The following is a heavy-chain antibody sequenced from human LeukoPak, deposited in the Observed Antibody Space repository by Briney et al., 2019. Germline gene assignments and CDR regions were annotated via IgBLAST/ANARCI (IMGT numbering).Heavy chain of an antibody. CDR1: GGSISSRSYY. CDR2: IYYSGST. Sequence: PSETLSLTCTVSGGSISSRSYYWGWIRRPPGKVLEWIGSIYYSGSTYYNPSLKSRVTISVDTSKSQFSLSLTSVTAADTAVYYCARRTFYYDSSGGNWFDPWGQGTLVTVSS. D-gene: IGHD3-22*01. J-gene: IGHJ5*02. CDR3: ARRTFYYDSSGGNWFDP. V-gene: IGHV4-39*01.